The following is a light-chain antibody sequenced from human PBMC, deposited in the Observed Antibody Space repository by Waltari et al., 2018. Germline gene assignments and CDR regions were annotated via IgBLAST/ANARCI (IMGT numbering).Light chain of an antibody. J-gene: IGKJ3*01. V-gene: IGKV4-1*01. CDR3: QQYYSPPFT. Sequence: DIVMTQSPDSLAVSLGERATINCKSSQSVLYSSNNMNYVAWYQQKPGQPPKLLIYWASTRKSGVPDRFSGSVSGTDFTLTISSLQAEDVAVYYRQQYYSPPFTFGPGTKVDIK. CDR2: WAS. CDR1: QSVLYSSNNMNY.